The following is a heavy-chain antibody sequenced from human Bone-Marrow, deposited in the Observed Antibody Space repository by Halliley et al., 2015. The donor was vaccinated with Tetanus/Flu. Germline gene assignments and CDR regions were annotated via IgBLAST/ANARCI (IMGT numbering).Heavy chain of an antibody. J-gene: IGHJ4*02. D-gene: IGHD5-12*01. CDR1: GFTFRSFG. CDR2: ISHDESTSVR. CDR3: AKAHVNGYDSAFDY. V-gene: IGHV3-30*18. Sequence: CAASGFTFRSFGMHWVRQAPGKGLEWAAFISHDESTSVRYYADSVRGRFTVSRDSSKNMLFLQMNNLRPEDTAVYYCAKAHVNGYDSAFDYWGQGTLATVSS.